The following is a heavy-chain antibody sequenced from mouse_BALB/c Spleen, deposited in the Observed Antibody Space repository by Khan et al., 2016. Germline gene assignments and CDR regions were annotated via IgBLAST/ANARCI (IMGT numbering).Heavy chain of an antibody. J-gene: IGHJ2*01. CDR2: INYSGST. CDR3: ARRGTMITYFDY. CDR1: GYSITSDYA. D-gene: IGHD2-4*01. Sequence: EVQLQESGPGLVKPSQSLSLTCTVTGYSITSDYAWNWIRQFPGNKLEWMGYINYSGSTTYNPSLKSRISISRDTSKNQFFLQLNSVTTEDTATYYGARRGTMITYFDYWGQGTTLTVSS. V-gene: IGHV3-2*02.